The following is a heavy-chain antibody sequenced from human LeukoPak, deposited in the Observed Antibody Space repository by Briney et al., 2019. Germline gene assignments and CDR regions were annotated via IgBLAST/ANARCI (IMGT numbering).Heavy chain of an antibody. Sequence: SQTLSLTCAISGDSLSSNSAAWDWIRQSPSRGLEWLGRTYYRSKWYNDYAVSVKSRITINPDTSKNQFSLQLNSVTPEDTAVYYCARGQEVGGNSDYFDYWGQGTLVTVSS. CDR3: ARGQEVGGNSDYFDY. V-gene: IGHV6-1*01. J-gene: IGHJ4*02. CDR2: TYYRSKWYN. D-gene: IGHD4-23*01. CDR1: GDSLSSNSAA.